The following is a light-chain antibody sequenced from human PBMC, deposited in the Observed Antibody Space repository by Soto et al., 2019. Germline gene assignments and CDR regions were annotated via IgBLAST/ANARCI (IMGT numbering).Light chain of an antibody. CDR3: QQYGGSPLT. V-gene: IGKV3-20*01. CDR1: QSVSSSY. J-gene: IGKJ4*01. CDR2: GAS. Sequence: EIVLTQSPGTLSLSPGERATLSCRASQSVSSSYLAWYQQKPGQAPRLLIYGASSRATGIPDRFSGSGSGTDLTITISRLEPEDFEVYYCQQYGGSPLTFGGGTKVDIK.